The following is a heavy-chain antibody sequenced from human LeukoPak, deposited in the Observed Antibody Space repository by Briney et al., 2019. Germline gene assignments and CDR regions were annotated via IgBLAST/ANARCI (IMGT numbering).Heavy chain of an antibody. CDR1: GFTFSRSS. CDR2: IYSDRST. J-gene: IGHJ4*02. CDR3: ARPSTYSTGGY. Sequence: PGGSLRLSCAASGFTFSRSSMNWVRQAPGKGLEWVSVIYSDRSTYYADSVKGRFTISRDNSKNTLYLQMNSLRAEDTAVYYCARPSTYSTGGYWGQGTLVTVSS. D-gene: IGHD6-25*01. V-gene: IGHV3-66*04.